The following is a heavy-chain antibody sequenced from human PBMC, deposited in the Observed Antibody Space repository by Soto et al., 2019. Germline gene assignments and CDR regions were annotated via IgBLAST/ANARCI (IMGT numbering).Heavy chain of an antibody. CDR1: GVSFSGYY. V-gene: IGHV4-34*01. CDR2: INHSGST. J-gene: IGHJ4*02. CDR3: ARAWGGVPDY. D-gene: IGHD3-16*01. Sequence: PSETLSLTCAVYGVSFSGYYWSWIRQPPGKGLEWIGEINHSGSTNYNPSLKSRVTISVDTSKNQFSLKLSSVTAADTAVYYCARAWGGVPDYWGQGTLVTVSS.